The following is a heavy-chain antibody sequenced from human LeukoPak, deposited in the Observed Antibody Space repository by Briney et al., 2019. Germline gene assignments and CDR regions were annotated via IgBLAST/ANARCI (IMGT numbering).Heavy chain of an antibody. CDR2: ISGSGGST. D-gene: IGHD2-15*01. CDR1: GFTFSSYA. V-gene: IGHV3-23*01. CDR3: AKATHNRGYIVVVVAATPDWFDP. J-gene: IGHJ5*02. Sequence: GGSLRLSCAASGFTFSSYAMSWVRQAPGKGLEWVSAISGSGGSTYYADSVKGRFTISRDNSKNTLYLQMNSLRAEDTAVYYCAKATHNRGYIVVVVAATPDWFDPWGQGTLVTVSS.